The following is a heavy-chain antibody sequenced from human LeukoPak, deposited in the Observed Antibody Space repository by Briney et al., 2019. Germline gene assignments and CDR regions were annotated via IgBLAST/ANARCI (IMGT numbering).Heavy chain of an antibody. D-gene: IGHD3-10*01. J-gene: IGHJ4*02. CDR3: ASSGGYYYGPMY. CDR2: IKEDGSEK. V-gene: IGHV3-7*01. Sequence: GGSLRLSCAASGFNFSSYWMNWVRQAPGKGLEWVANIKEDGSEKYYADSVKGRFSISRDNAKNSVYLQMNSLRAEDTAVYYCASSGGYYYGPMYWGQGALVTVSS. CDR1: GFNFSSYW.